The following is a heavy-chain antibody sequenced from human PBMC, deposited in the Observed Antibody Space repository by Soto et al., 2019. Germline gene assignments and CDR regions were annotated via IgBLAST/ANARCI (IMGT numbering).Heavy chain of an antibody. CDR1: GYTFTGYY. Sequence: ASVKVSCKASGYTFTGYYMHWVRQAPGQGLEWMGWINPNSGGTNYEQKFQGRVTMTRDTSISTAYMELSRLRSDDTAVYYCARSPPYYRSSFGPNHYWRQRTLVTVSS. D-gene: IGHD6-6*01. V-gene: IGHV1-2*02. J-gene: IGHJ4*02. CDR3: ARSPPYYRSSFGPNHY. CDR2: INPNSGGT.